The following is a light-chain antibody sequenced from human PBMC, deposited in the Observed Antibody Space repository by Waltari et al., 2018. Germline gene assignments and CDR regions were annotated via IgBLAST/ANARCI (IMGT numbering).Light chain of an antibody. J-gene: IGKJ2*01. CDR1: QSASTN. CDR2: DAS. Sequence: ERVMTQSPATLSVSPGETATLSCRASQSASTNLAWYQQKAVQAPRLLIYDASIRATGVPARFSGSGAGTEFTLTITGLQSEDFAVYYCQQYNNWLYTFGQGTKLEIK. V-gene: IGKV3-15*01. CDR3: QQYNNWLYT.